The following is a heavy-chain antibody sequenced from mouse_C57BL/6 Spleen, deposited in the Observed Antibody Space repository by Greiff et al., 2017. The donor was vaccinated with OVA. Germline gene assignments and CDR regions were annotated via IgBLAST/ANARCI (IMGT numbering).Heavy chain of an antibody. D-gene: IGHD1-1*01. CDR3: AIYYGSREGNY. CDR2: INSSSGYT. Sequence: QVQLKQSGAELARPGASVKMSCKASGYTFTSYTMHWVKQRPGQGLEWIGYINSSSGYTKYNQKFKDKATLTADKSSSTAYMQLSSLTSEDSAVYYCAIYYGSREGNYWGQGTTLTVSS. CDR1: GYTFTSYT. J-gene: IGHJ2*01. V-gene: IGHV1-4*01.